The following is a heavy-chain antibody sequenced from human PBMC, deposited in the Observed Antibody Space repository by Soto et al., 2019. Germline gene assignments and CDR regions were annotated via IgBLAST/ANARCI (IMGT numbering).Heavy chain of an antibody. V-gene: IGHV3-48*01. CDR3: AREGSFWGSYRRHFDY. Sequence: SRRRVRKNTRKGLEWVSYISSSSSTIYYADSVKGRFTISRDNAKNSLYLQMNSLRAEDTAVYYCAREGSFWGSYRRHFDYWGQGTLVTVSS. D-gene: IGHD3-16*02. CDR1: S. CDR2: ISSSSSTI. J-gene: IGHJ4*02.